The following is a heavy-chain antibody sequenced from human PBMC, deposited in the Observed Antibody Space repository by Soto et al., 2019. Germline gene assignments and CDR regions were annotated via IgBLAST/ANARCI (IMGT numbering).Heavy chain of an antibody. V-gene: IGHV4-4*02. D-gene: IGHD1-26*01. CDR3: AANGLYCLDY. CDR2: IYHSGSA. J-gene: IGHJ4*02. CDR1: SRSISSSNW. Sequence: SETLSLTCAVSSRSISSSNWWSWVRQPPGKGLEWIGEIYHSGSANYNPSLKSRVTISVDKSNNQFSLRLSSVTAADTAIYYRAANGLYCLDYWGQGTQVTVSS.